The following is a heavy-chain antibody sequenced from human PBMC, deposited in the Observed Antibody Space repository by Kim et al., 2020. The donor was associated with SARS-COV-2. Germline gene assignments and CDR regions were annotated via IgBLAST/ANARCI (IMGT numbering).Heavy chain of an antibody. CDR2: T. CDR3: TSQYNTAMVN. V-gene: IGHV3-49*02. Sequence: TEYAASVKGRFTISRDDSKSIAYLQMNSLKTEDTAVYYCTSQYNTAMVNWGQGTLVTVSS. D-gene: IGHD5-18*01. J-gene: IGHJ4*02.